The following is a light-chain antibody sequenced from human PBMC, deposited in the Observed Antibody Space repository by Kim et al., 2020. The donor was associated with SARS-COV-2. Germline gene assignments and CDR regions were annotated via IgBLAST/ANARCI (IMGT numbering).Light chain of an antibody. V-gene: IGLV6-57*02. J-gene: IGLJ2*01. Sequence: TVTIACTGSRGSIASNYVQWYQQRPGSAPTPVIYEDNQRPSGVPDRFSGSIDSSSNSASLTISGLKTEDEADYYCQSYDSSNQVFGGGTQLTVL. CDR1: RGSIASNY. CDR3: QSYDSSNQV. CDR2: EDN.